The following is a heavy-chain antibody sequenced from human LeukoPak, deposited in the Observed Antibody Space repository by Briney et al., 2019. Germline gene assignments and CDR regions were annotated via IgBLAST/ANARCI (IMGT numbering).Heavy chain of an antibody. Sequence: GGSLRLSCAASGFTFSSYTMNWVRQSPGKGLEWVSSISSTGSYVYYADSLKGRFTVSRDNAKNSLYLQMNSLGAEDTAVYYCAELGITMIGGVWGKGTTVTISP. CDR3: AELGITMIGGV. CDR2: ISSTGSYV. D-gene: IGHD3-10*02. J-gene: IGHJ6*04. CDR1: GFTFSSYT. V-gene: IGHV3-21*01.